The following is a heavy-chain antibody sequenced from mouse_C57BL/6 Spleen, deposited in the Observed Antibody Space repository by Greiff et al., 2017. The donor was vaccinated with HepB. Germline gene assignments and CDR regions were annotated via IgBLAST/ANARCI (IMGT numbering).Heavy chain of an antibody. Sequence: QVQLQQPGAELVMPGASVKLSCKASGYTFTSYWMHWVKQRPGQGLEWIGEIDPSDSYTNYNQKFKGKSTLTVDKSSSTAYMQLSSLTSEDSAVYYCARSPNWDPYYFDYWGQGTTLTVSS. J-gene: IGHJ2*01. V-gene: IGHV1-69*01. D-gene: IGHD4-1*01. CDR2: IDPSDSYT. CDR3: ARSPNWDPYYFDY. CDR1: GYTFTSYW.